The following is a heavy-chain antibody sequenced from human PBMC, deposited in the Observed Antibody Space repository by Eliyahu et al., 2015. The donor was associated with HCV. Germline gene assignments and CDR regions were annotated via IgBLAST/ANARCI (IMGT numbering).Heavy chain of an antibody. V-gene: IGHV3-30*18. D-gene: IGHD6-19*01. J-gene: IGHJ4*02. CDR1: GFXLGAXG. CDR2: IAYDGSDK. Sequence: QVQLVESGGGVVQPGGSLRXXCAAXGFXLGAXGMHWVRQAPGKGLEWVALIAYDGSDKYYADSVKGRFTIARDNSENTLYVQMSSLRTEDTAVYYCVKDYGSGWYGLANWGQGTLVTVSS. CDR3: VKDYGSGWYGLAN.